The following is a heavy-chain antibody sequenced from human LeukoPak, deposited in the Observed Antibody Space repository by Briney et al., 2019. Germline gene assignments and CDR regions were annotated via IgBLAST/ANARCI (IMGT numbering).Heavy chain of an antibody. V-gene: IGHV1-8*01. CDR1: GYTFTSYD. Sequence: ASVKVSCKASGYTFTSYDINWVRQATGQGLEWMGWMNPNSGNTGYAQKFQGRVTMTRNTSISTAYMELSSLRSEDTAVFYCALGYCCSTSCYEHAFDIWGQGTMVTVSS. J-gene: IGHJ3*02. D-gene: IGHD2-2*01. CDR3: ALGYCCSTSCYEHAFDI. CDR2: MNPNSGNT.